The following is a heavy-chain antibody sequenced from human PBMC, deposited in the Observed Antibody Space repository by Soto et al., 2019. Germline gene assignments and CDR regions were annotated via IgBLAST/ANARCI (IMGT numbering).Heavy chain of an antibody. Sequence: SETLSLTCAVYGGSFSGYYWSWIRQPPGKGLEWIGEINHSGSTNYNPSLKSRVTISVDTSKNQFSLKLSSVTAADTAVYYCARGEAHGNYYYYYMDVWGKGTTVTVSS. CDR3: ARGEAHGNYYYYYMDV. J-gene: IGHJ6*03. V-gene: IGHV4-34*01. CDR2: INHSGST. D-gene: IGHD1-1*01. CDR1: GGSFSGYY.